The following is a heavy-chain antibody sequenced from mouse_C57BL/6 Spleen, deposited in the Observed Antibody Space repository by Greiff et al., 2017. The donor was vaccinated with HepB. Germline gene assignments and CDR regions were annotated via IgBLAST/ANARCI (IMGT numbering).Heavy chain of an antibody. D-gene: IGHD2-13*01. CDR1: GYTFTDYN. Sequence: EVQLQQSGPELVKPGASVKIPCKASGYTFTDYNMDWVKQSHGKSLEWIGDINPNNGGTIYNQKFKGKATLTVDKSSSTAYMELRSLTSEDTAVYYCAREEDYRDPGGFAYWGQGTLVTVSA. J-gene: IGHJ3*01. CDR2: INPNNGGT. V-gene: IGHV1-18*01. CDR3: AREEDYRDPGGFAY.